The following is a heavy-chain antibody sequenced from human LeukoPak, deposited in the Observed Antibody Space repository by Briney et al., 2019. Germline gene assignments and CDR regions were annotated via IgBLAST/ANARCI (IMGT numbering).Heavy chain of an antibody. CDR2: IKSKTNGGTA. V-gene: IGHV3-15*01. J-gene: IGHJ4*02. CDR1: GVTFSNAW. CDR3: TTEFGSGYYFDY. D-gene: IGHD3-10*01. Sequence: GGSLRPSCAASGVTFSNAWMSWVRQAPGKGLEWVGRIKSKTNGGTADYAAPVKGRFTISRDDAKNTLYLQMNSLKTEDTAVYYCTTEFGSGYYFDYWGQGTLVTVSS.